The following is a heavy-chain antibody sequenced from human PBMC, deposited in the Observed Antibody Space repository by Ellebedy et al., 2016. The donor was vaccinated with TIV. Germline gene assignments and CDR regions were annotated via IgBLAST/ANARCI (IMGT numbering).Heavy chain of an antibody. CDR3: ARAGPLGYCSSTSCNAGWFDP. CDR2: IYYSGST. J-gene: IGHJ5*02. CDR1: GGSISSSSYY. V-gene: IGHV4-39*01. D-gene: IGHD2-2*01. Sequence: SETLSLTXTVSGGSISSSSYYWGWIRQPPGKGLEWIGSIYYSGSTYYNPSLKSRVTISVDTSKNQFSLKLSSVTAADTAVYYCARAGPLGYCSSTSCNAGWFDPWGQGTLVTVSS.